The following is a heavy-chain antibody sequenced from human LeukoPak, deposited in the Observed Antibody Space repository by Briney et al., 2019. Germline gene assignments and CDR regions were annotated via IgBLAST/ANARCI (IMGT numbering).Heavy chain of an antibody. Sequence: SVKVSCKASGYTFTSYGISWVRQAPGQGLEWMGWISGYNGNTNYGQKLHGRGTMTTDTSTSTAYMQPRSLCSDDTAVYYCASDPHPFLAYCGGDCYLDYWGQGTLVTVSS. V-gene: IGHV1-18*01. CDR1: GYTFTSYG. D-gene: IGHD2-21*02. J-gene: IGHJ4*02. CDR3: ASDPHPFLAYCGGDCYLDY. CDR2: ISGYNGNT.